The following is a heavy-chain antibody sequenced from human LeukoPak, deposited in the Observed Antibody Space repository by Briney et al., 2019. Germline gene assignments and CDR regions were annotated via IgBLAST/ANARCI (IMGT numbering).Heavy chain of an antibody. Sequence: PGGSLRLSCAAAGFTFSDYYMSWIRQAPGKGLEWVSYISSSGSTIYYADSVKGRFTISRDNSKNTLYLQMNSLRDEDTAVYYCAKEGIGAAGRRFDCWGQGTPVTVSS. J-gene: IGHJ4*02. CDR2: ISSSGSTI. D-gene: IGHD6-13*01. V-gene: IGHV3-11*01. CDR3: AKEGIGAAGRRFDC. CDR1: GFTFSDYY.